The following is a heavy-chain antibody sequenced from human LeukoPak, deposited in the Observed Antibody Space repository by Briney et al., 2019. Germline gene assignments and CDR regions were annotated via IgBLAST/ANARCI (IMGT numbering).Heavy chain of an antibody. Sequence: PSETLSLTCTVSGGSISSYYWSWIRQPPGKGLEWIGYIYYSGSTNYNPSLKSRVTISVDTSKNQFSLKLSSVTAADTAVYYCARVVKSARPFDYWGQGTLVTVSS. CDR2: IYYSGST. J-gene: IGHJ4*02. V-gene: IGHV4-59*12. D-gene: IGHD6-6*01. CDR1: GGSISSYY. CDR3: ARVVKSARPFDY.